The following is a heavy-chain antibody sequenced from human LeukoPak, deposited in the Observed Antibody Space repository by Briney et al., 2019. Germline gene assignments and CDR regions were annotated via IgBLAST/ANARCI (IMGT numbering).Heavy chain of an antibody. D-gene: IGHD3-3*02. V-gene: IGHV1-69*01. Sequence: GASVKVSCRASGGTFSSYAISWVRQAPGQGLEWMGGIFPIFGTANYAQKFQGRVTITADESTSTAYMELSSLRSEDTAVYYCARDAPLSNFGYWGQGTLVTVSS. J-gene: IGHJ4*02. CDR2: IFPIFGTA. CDR3: ARDAPLSNFGY. CDR1: GGTFSSYA.